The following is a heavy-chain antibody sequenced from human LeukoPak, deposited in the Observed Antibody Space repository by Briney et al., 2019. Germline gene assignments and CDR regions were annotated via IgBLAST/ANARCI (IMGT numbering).Heavy chain of an antibody. V-gene: IGHV1-2*06. CDR3: ARDETSSSDNAFDI. J-gene: IGHJ3*02. CDR2: INPNSGGT. CDR1: GYTFTGYY. Sequence: ASVKVSCKASGYTFTGYYMHWVRQAPGQGLEWMGRINPNSGGTNYAQKFQGRVTMTRDTSISTAYMELSRLRSDDTAVYYCARDETSSSDNAFDIWGQGTMVTVSS. D-gene: IGHD6-6*01.